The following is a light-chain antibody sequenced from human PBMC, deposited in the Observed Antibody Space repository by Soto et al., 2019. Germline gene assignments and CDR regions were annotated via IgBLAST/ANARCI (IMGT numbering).Light chain of an antibody. Sequence: EGVLTQSPGTLSLSPGERATLSCRASQSVSSSYLAWYQQKPGQAPRLLIYGASSRATGIPDRFSGSGSGTDFTLTISRLEPEDFAVYYCQQSGSSPPPFGQGTKVDVK. V-gene: IGKV3-20*01. CDR2: GAS. J-gene: IGKJ1*01. CDR3: QQSGSSPPP. CDR1: QSVSSSY.